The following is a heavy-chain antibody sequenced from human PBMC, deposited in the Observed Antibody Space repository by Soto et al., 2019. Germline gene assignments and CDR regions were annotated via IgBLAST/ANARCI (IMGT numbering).Heavy chain of an antibody. CDR3: ARVYGFGEFAFDY. J-gene: IGHJ4*02. CDR1: GYTFTSYA. D-gene: IGHD3-10*01. Sequence: ASVKVSCKASGYTFTSYAMHWVRQAPGQRLEWMGWINAGNGNTKYSQKFRGRVTITRDTSASTAYMELSSLRSEDTAVYYCARVYGFGEFAFDYWGQGTLVTVSS. V-gene: IGHV1-3*01. CDR2: INAGNGNT.